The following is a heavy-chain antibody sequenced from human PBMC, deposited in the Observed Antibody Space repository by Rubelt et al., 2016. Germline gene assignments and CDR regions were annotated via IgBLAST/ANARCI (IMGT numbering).Heavy chain of an antibody. D-gene: IGHD2-15*01. CDR1: GFTFSSYA. J-gene: IGHJ4*02. CDR3: ARDLGYLKDY. V-gene: IGHV3-23*01. Sequence: PGGSLRLSCAASGFTFSSYAMTWVRQAPGKGLELVSSIRGSGGGTSYADSVKGRFTISRDNVKNTLYLQMNSLRAEDTAVYYCARDLGYLKDYWGQGTLVTVSS. CDR2: IRGSGGGT.